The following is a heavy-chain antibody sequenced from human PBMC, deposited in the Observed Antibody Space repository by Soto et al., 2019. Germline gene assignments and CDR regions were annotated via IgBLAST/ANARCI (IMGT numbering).Heavy chain of an antibody. J-gene: IGHJ4*02. CDR1: GFTFSSYG. V-gene: IGHV3-30*18. CDR3: AKERKDDYVWGSYRYPPSGY. CDR2: ISYDGSNK. Sequence: GGSLRLSCAASGFTFSSYGMHWVRQAPGKGLEWVAVISYDGSNKYYADSVKGRFTISRDNSKNTLYLQMNSLRAEDTAVYYCAKERKDDYVWGSYRYPPSGYWGQGTLVTVSS. D-gene: IGHD3-16*02.